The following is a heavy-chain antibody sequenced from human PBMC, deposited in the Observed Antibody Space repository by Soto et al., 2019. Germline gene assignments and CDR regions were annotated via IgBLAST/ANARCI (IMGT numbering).Heavy chain of an antibody. V-gene: IGHV4-59*01. D-gene: IGHD4-17*01. CDR3: AREETPVSPHYFYYGLDA. J-gene: IGHJ6*02. Sequence: SETLSLTCTVSGGSIRGYSWSWIRQPPGKGLEWIGYVYYSGGTNYSPSFKDRVTISVDTTENQFSMKVNSVTAADTAVYYCAREETPVSPHYFYYGLDAWGQGTTVTVSS. CDR1: GGSIRGYS. CDR2: VYYSGGT.